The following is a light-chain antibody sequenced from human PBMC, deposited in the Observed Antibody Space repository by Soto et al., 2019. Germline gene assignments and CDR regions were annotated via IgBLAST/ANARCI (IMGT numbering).Light chain of an antibody. J-gene: IGLJ2*01. CDR3: QTWGTGYVV. Sequence: QSVLTQSPSASASMGASVKLNCTLSSGHSSYEIAWHKQQPDKGPRYLMKVSSGGSHIKGDGIPDRFSGSSSGAERYLTISSLQSEDEADYYCQTWGTGYVVFGGGTKLTVL. V-gene: IGLV4-69*01. CDR1: SGHSSYE. CDR2: VSSGGSH.